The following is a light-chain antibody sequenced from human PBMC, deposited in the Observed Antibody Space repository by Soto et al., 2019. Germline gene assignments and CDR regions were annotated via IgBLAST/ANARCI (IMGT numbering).Light chain of an antibody. CDR2: EVT. CDR1: SSDVGAYDY. J-gene: IGLJ1*01. V-gene: IGLV2-14*01. CDR3: SSYIRSSTYV. Sequence: QSALTQPASVSASPGQSIAISCSGTSSDVGAYDYVSWYQHHPGKAPKLIIYEVTYRPSGVSNRFSASKSGNTASLTISGLQAEDEADYYCSSYIRSSTYVFGTGTKVTVL.